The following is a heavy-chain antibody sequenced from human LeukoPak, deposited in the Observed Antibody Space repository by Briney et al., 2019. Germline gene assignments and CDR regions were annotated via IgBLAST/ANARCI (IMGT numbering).Heavy chain of an antibody. J-gene: IGHJ6*02. CDR1: GFTFSTYT. D-gene: IGHD6-19*01. CDR3: AKDHGPYSSGPHYYYGMDV. V-gene: IGHV3-30*04. CDR2: ISYDGSNK. Sequence: GGSLRLSRAASGFTFSTYTMHWVRQAPGKGLEWVAVISYDGSNKYYADSVKGRFTISRDNSKNTLYLQMNSLRAEDTAVYYCAKDHGPYSSGPHYYYGMDVWGQGTTVTVSS.